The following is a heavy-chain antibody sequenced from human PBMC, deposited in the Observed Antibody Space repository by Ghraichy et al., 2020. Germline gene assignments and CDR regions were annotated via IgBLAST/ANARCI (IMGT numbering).Heavy chain of an antibody. CDR2: IYYSGST. J-gene: IGHJ5*02. V-gene: IGHV4-59*01. CDR1: GGSISSYY. Sequence: SETLSLTCTVSGGSISSYYWSWIRQPPGKGLEWIGYIYYSGSTNYNPSLKSRVTISVDTSKNQFSLKLSSVTAADTAVYYCARALWFGENNWFDPWGQGTLVTVSS. CDR3: ARALWFGENNWFDP. D-gene: IGHD3-10*01.